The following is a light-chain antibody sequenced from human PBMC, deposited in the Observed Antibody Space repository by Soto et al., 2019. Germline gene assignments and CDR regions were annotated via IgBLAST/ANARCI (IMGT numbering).Light chain of an antibody. Sequence: EILLTQSPATLALSPGERVSLSCRASPSVGTYLAWYQQKPGQSPRLLIYDASHRATGVPDRFSGSGSGTDFTLTISSLEPDDFAIYYCQQSANWPYQLGQGTHLEI. J-gene: IGKJ2*01. CDR2: DAS. V-gene: IGKV3-11*01. CDR1: PSVGTY. CDR3: QQSANWPYQ.